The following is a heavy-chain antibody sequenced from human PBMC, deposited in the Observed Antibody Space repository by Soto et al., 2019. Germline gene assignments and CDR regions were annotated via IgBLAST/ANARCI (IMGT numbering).Heavy chain of an antibody. J-gene: IGHJ4*02. CDR1: GFSLINAGLG. V-gene: IGHV2-26*01. Sequence: QVTLKESGPVLVKSTETLTLTCTVSGFSLINAGLGVSWIRQPPGKTLEWLAHIFSNDVKYYSTSLKSRLTISRDTSKSQVVLTMTNMDPVDTATYYCARADDSYSVDYWGQGTLVTVSS. D-gene: IGHD1-1*01. CDR2: IFSNDVK. CDR3: ARADDSYSVDY.